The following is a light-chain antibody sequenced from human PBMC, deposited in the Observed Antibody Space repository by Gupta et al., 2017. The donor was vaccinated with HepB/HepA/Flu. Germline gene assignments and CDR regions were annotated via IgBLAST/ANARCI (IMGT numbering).Light chain of an antibody. CDR1: SLGSHY. CDR2: GKN. J-gene: IGLJ1*01. CDR3: NSRDSSGNHYV. Sequence: SSEVTQDPDVSVALGQTVTITCQGDSLGSHYASWYQQKPGQAPVLVTYGKNNRPSGIPDRFSGSSSGNTASLTITGAQAEDEADYYCNSRDSSGNHYVFGTGTKVTVL. V-gene: IGLV3-19*01.